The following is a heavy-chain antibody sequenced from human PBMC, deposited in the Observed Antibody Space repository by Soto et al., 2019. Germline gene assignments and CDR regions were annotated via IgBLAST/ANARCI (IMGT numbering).Heavy chain of an antibody. V-gene: IGHV5-51*01. D-gene: IGHD2-2*01. CDR1: GYSFTSYW. Sequence: GESLKISCKGSGYSFTSYWIGWVRQMPGKGLEWMGIIYPGDSDTRYSPSFQGQVTIAADKSISTAYLQWSSLKASDTAMYYCATSVGGSECSSTSCYLGRVHYYYYGMDVWGQGTTVTVSS. CDR3: ATSVGGSECSSTSCYLGRVHYYYYGMDV. J-gene: IGHJ6*02. CDR2: IYPGDSDT.